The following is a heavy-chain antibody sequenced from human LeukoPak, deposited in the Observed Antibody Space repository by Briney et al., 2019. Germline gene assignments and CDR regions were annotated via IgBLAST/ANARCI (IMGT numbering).Heavy chain of an antibody. V-gene: IGHV4-34*01. CDR2: INHSGST. D-gene: IGHD2-21*02. CDR3: ARRVTFDY. Sequence: SETLSLTCAVYGGSFSGYYWSWIRQPPGKGLEWIGEINHSGSTNYNPSLKSRVTISVDTSKNQFSLKLSSVTAADTAVYYCARRVTFDYWGQGTLVTVSS. CDR1: GGSFSGYY. J-gene: IGHJ4*02.